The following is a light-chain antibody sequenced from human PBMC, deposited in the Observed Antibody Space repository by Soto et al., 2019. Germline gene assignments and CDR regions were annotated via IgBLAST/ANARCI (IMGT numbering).Light chain of an antibody. CDR1: QSISSW. CDR2: DAS. V-gene: IGKV1-5*01. Sequence: DIQMTKSPSTLSASVGDRVTITCRASQSISSWLAWYQQKPGKAHKLLIYDASSLESGVPSRFSGSGSGTEFTLTISSLQPDDFATYYCQQYNSYPYTFGQGTKLEIK. CDR3: QQYNSYPYT. J-gene: IGKJ2*01.